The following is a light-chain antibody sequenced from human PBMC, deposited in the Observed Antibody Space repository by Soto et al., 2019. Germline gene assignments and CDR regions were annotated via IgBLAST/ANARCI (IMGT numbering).Light chain of an antibody. J-gene: IGKJ1*01. CDR3: QQYNNWPWT. CDR1: QSISGT. V-gene: IGKV3-15*01. Sequence: EIVMTHSASTLSVSPGGRATLYCRASQSISGTLAWYQQKPGQAPRLLIYGASTRATSFPARFSGSGSGTDFTLTISSLQSEDFAVYYCQQYNNWPWTFGQGTKVDIK. CDR2: GAS.